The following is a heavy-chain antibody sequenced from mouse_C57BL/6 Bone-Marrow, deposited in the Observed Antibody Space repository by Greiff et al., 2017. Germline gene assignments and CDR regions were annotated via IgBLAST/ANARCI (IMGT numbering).Heavy chain of an antibody. D-gene: IGHD1-1*01. J-gene: IGHJ3*01. Sequence: VQLQQSGAELVRPGASVKLSCTASGFNIKDDYMHWVKQRPEQGLEWIGWIDPENGDTEYASKFQGKATITADTSSNPAYLQLSSLTSADTAVYYCTAGYYGSAWFAYWGQGTLVTVSA. CDR1: GFNIKDDY. CDR3: TAGYYGSAWFAY. CDR2: IDPENGDT. V-gene: IGHV14-4*01.